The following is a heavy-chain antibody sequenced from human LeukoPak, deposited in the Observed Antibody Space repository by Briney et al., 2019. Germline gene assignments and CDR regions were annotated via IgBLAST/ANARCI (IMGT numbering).Heavy chain of an antibody. D-gene: IGHD4-17*01. Sequence: ASVKVSCKVSGYTLTELFMHWVRQAPGQGLEWMGIINPSGGSTSYAQKFQGRVTMTRDTSTSTVYMELSSLRSEDTAVYYCARENDDYSTALGAFDIWGQGTMVTVSS. CDR3: ARENDDYSTALGAFDI. CDR1: GYTLTELF. CDR2: INPSGGST. V-gene: IGHV1-46*01. J-gene: IGHJ3*02.